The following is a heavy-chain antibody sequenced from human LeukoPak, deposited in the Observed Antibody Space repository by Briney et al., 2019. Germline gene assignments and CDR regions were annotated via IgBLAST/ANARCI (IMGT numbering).Heavy chain of an antibody. CDR1: GYTFTGYY. V-gene: IGHV1-2*02. CDR2: INPNSGGT. CDR3: ARVKFYDFWSGYSSYYYMDV. D-gene: IGHD3-3*01. J-gene: IGHJ6*03. Sequence: ASVKVSCKASGYTFTGYYMHWVRQAPGQGREWMGWINPNSGGTNYAQKFQGRVTMTRDTSISTAYMELSRLRSDDTAVYYCARVKFYDFWSGYSSYYYMDVWGKGTTVTVSS.